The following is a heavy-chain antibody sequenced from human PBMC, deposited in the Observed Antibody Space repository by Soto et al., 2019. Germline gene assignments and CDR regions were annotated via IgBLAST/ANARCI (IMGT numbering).Heavy chain of an antibody. Sequence: SETLSLICTVSGGSIINYYWSWIRQPPGKGLEWIGFIYSSGTTIYNPSLGSRVSISVDTSKNHFSLKLSSVTAADTAVYFCARYNSGWHFGYWGQGTLVTVSS. J-gene: IGHJ4*02. CDR2: IYSSGTT. V-gene: IGHV4-59*01. D-gene: IGHD6-19*01. CDR3: ARYNSGWHFGY. CDR1: GGSIINYY.